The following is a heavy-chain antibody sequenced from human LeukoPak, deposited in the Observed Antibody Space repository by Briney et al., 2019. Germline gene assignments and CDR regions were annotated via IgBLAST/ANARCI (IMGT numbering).Heavy chain of an antibody. D-gene: IGHD1-26*01. Sequence: GGSLRLSCAASEFTFSSYDIHWVRQVTGKGLEWVSAIGPAGDTFYADSVKGRFTISRETATDSLYLQMNSLRAGDTAVYYCARAPTWDPGYFDLWGRGTLVTVSS. CDR3: ARAPTWDPGYFDL. J-gene: IGHJ2*01. CDR2: IGPAGDT. V-gene: IGHV3-13*01. CDR1: EFTFSSYD.